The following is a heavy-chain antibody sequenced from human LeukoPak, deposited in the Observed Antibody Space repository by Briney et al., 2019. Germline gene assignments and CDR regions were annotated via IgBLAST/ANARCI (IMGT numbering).Heavy chain of an antibody. V-gene: IGHV4-59*01. CDR1: GVSISSYY. CDR3: ARAVGYDFWSGQGFYYYYYMDV. D-gene: IGHD3-3*01. J-gene: IGHJ6*03. Sequence: PSETLSLTCTVPGVSISSYYWSWIRQPPGKGLEWIGYIYYSGSTNYNPSLKSRVTISVDTSKNQFSLKLSSVTAADTAVYYCARAVGYDFWSGQGFYYYYYMDVWGKGTTVTVSS. CDR2: IYYSGST.